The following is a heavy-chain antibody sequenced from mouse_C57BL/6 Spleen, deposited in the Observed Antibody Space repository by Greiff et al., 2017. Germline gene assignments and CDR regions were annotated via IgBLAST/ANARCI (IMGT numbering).Heavy chain of an antibody. CDR3: ARTGDSSGYDY. V-gene: IGHV1-50*01. J-gene: IGHJ2*01. Sequence: VQLQQPGAELVKPGASVKLSCKASGYTFTSYWMQWVKQRPGQGLEWIGEIDPSDSYTNYNQKFKDKATLTVDKSSSTAYMQLSSLTSEDSAVYYCARTGDSSGYDYWGQGTTLTVSS. CDR2: IDPSDSYT. D-gene: IGHD3-2*02. CDR1: GYTFTSYW.